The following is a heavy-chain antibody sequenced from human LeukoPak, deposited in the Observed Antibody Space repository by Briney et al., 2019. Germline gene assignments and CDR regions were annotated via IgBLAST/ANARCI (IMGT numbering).Heavy chain of an antibody. CDR3: AGAPYSYGFFDY. V-gene: IGHV3-74*01. Sequence: GGPLRLSCAASGFSFSSHWMHWLRQAPGKGLEWVSRVNTDGSSKTYADSVKGRFTISRDNAKNTVYLQMNSLRAEDTAVYYCAGAPYSYGFFDYWGQGTLVTVSS. J-gene: IGHJ4*02. CDR1: GFSFSSHW. D-gene: IGHD5-18*01. CDR2: VNTDGSSK.